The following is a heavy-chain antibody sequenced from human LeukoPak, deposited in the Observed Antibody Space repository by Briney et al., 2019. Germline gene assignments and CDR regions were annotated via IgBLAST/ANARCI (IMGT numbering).Heavy chain of an antibody. D-gene: IGHD4-17*01. CDR2: ITPMLGIA. CDR1: GGTFNSYA. Sequence: SVKVSCEASGGTFNSYAISWVRQAPGQGLEWMGRITPMLGIANYAQKFQGRVTITADKSTTTGYMELSSLRSEDTAVYYCARDPIGESVAFDYWGQGTLVTVSS. J-gene: IGHJ4*02. CDR3: ARDPIGESVAFDY. V-gene: IGHV1-69*04.